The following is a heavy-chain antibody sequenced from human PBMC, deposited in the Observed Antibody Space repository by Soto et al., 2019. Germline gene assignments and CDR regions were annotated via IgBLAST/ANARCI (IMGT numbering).Heavy chain of an antibody. CDR1: GFTFSSYS. CDR2: ISWNSSSI. Sequence: PGGSLSLSCAASGFTFSSYSMNWVRQAPGKGLEWVSSISWNSSSIGYADSVKGRFTISRDNAKNSLYLQMNSLRAEDTALYYCAKAPPPGGVDYGDPQNYFDYWGQGTLVTVSS. CDR3: AKAPPPGGVDYGDPQNYFDY. D-gene: IGHD4-17*01. V-gene: IGHV3-21*04. J-gene: IGHJ4*02.